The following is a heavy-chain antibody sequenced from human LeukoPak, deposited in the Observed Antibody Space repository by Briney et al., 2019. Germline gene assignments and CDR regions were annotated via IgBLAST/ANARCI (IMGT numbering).Heavy chain of an antibody. D-gene: IGHD1-26*01. CDR1: GGTFSSYA. V-gene: IGHV1-46*01. J-gene: IGHJ5*02. CDR3: ARARSGSYGGWFDP. Sequence: ASVKVSCKASGGTFSSYAISWVRQAPGQGLEWMGIINPSGGSTSYAQKFQGRVTMTRDMSTSTVYMELSSLRSEDTAVYYCARARSGSYGGWFDPWGQGTLVTVSS. CDR2: INPSGGST.